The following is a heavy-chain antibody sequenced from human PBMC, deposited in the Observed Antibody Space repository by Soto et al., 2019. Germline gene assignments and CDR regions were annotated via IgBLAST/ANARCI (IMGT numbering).Heavy chain of an antibody. J-gene: IGHJ4*02. CDR3: IKDTTPGGLDY. D-gene: IGHD3-16*01. CDR1: GFTFSTYA. V-gene: IGHV3-23*01. Sequence: GGSLRLSCAASGFTFSTYAMGCLRQAPGKGLEWVSPISGSAGITYYADSVKGRFTISRDNSTNTLSLRMQTLRAEDTAFYYCIKDTTPGGLDYWGRPILVTVSS. CDR2: ISGSAGIT.